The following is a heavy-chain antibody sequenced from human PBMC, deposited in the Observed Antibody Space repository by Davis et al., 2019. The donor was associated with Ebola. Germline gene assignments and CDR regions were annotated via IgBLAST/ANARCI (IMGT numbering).Heavy chain of an antibody. Sequence: GGSLRLSCAASGFRVSGPYMSWVRQAPGKGLEWLSHISTSGSEVYYADSVKGRFTISRDNAKDSVYLHMNSLRAEDTAVYYCAKSLSDSDDYWGQGTLVTVSS. D-gene: IGHD4/OR15-4a*01. V-gene: IGHV3-11*01. J-gene: IGHJ4*02. CDR2: ISTSGSEV. CDR3: AKSLSDSDDY. CDR1: GFRVSGPY.